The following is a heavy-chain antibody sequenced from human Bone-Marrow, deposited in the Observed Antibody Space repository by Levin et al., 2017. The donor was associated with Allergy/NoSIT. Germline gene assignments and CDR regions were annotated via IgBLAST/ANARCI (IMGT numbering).Heavy chain of an antibody. CDR2: ISPAGSDS. CDR3: AKVPSRTWPYWNFDL. V-gene: IGHV3-23*01. J-gene: IGHJ2*01. Sequence: QAGGSLRLSCAASGFIFSTYAMSWVRQAPGKGLEWVSGISPAGSDSFTADAMKGRFTVSRDNSHNTLYLHMNSLRAEDTAIYYCAKVPSRTWPYWNFDLWGRGTLVTVSP. D-gene: IGHD6-13*01. CDR1: GFIFSTYA.